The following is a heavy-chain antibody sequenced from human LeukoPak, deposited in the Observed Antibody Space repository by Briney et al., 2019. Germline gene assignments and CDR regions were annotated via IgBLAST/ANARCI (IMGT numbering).Heavy chain of an antibody. V-gene: IGHV4-61*02. D-gene: IGHD6-13*01. CDR2: IYTTGST. CDR1: GGSISSGSYY. CDR3: ARYNAAGNDY. Sequence: PSQTLSLTCTVSGGSISSGSYYWSWIRQPAGEGLEWIGRIYTTGSTNYNPSLKSRVTISVDTSKNQFSLNLSSVTAADTAVYYCARYNAAGNDYWGQGTLVTVSS. J-gene: IGHJ4*02.